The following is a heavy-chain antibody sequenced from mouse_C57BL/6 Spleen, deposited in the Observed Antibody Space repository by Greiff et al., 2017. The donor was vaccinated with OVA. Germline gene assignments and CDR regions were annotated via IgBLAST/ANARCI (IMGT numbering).Heavy chain of an antibody. D-gene: IGHD1-1*01. CDR1: GYTFTSYW. J-gene: IGHJ1*03. CDR3: ARPGSSRDWYFDV. V-gene: IGHV1-50*01. Sequence: QVQLKQPGAELVKPGASVKLSCKASGYTFTSYWMQWVKQRPGQGLEWIGEIDPSDSYTNYNQKFKGKATLTVDTSSSTAYMQLSSLTSEDSAVYYCARPGSSRDWYFDVWGTGTTVTVSS. CDR2: IDPSDSYT.